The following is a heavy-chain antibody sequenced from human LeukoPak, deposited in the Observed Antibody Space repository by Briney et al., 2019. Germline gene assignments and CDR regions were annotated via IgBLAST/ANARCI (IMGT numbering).Heavy chain of an antibody. CDR3: ARHGSTDYFDY. V-gene: IGHV4-39*01. J-gene: IGHJ4*02. CDR1: GGPISSTTSY. CDR2: IYYSGST. Sequence: SETLSLTCAVSGGPISSTTSYWGWVRQPPGKGLEWIGRIYYSGSTFYNPSLKSRVTISVDTSKNQFSLRLSSVTAADTAVYYCARHGSTDYFDYWGQGTLVTVSS. D-gene: IGHD2-2*03.